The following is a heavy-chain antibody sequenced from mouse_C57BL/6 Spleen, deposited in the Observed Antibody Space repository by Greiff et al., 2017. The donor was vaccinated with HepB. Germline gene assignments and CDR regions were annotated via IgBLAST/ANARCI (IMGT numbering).Heavy chain of an antibody. CDR3: TVAGSGYAMDY. D-gene: IGHD3-2*02. CDR1: GFTFSNYW. CDR2: IRLKSDNYAT. Sequence: EVKLMESGGGLVQPGGSIKLSCVASGFTFSNYWMNWVRQSPEKGLEWVAQIRLKSDNYATHYAESVKGRFTISRDDSKSSVYLQMNNLRAEDTGIYYCTVAGSGYAMDYWGQGTSVTVSS. J-gene: IGHJ4*01. V-gene: IGHV6-3*01.